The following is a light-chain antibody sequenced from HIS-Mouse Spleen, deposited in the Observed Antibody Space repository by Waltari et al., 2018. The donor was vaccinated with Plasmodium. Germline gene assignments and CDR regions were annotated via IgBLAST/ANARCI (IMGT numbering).Light chain of an antibody. J-gene: IGKJ1*01. V-gene: IGKV1-39*01. CDR1: QSISNY. CDR3: QQSYSTWT. Sequence: DIQMTQSPSSLSASVGARVTITSRASQSISNYLYCYQQKPGKAPKFLIYAASTLQSGLPSRFSGSGAGTDFTLTISSVQPEDFAMCDCQQSYSTWTFGQGTKVEIK. CDR2: AAS.